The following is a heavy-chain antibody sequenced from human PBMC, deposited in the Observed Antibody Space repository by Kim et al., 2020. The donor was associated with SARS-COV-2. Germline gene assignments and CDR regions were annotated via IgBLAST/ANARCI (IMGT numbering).Heavy chain of an antibody. J-gene: IGHJ4*02. CDR1: GYTFTGYY. V-gene: IGHV1-2*06. D-gene: IGHD4-17*01. Sequence: ASVKVSCKASGYTFTGYYMHWVRQAPGQGLEWMGRINPNSGGTNYAQKFQGRVTMTRDTSISTAYMELSRLRSDDTAVYYCARWDDYGDYFDYWGQGTLVTVSS. CDR2: INPNSGGT. CDR3: ARWDDYGDYFDY.